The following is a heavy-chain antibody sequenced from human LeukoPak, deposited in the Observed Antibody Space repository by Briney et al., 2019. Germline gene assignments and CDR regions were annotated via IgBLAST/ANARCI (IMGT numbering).Heavy chain of an antibody. V-gene: IGHV3-30*18. J-gene: IGHJ4*02. CDR3: AKVPYGSSSVASDY. Sequence: PGRSLRLSCAASGFTFSSYGMHWLRQAPGKGLEWVAVISYDGSNKYYADSVKGRFTISSDNSKNTLYVQMHSLRAEDTAVYYCAKVPYGSSSVASDYWGQGNLVTVSS. CDR1: GFTFSSYG. CDR2: ISYDGSNK. D-gene: IGHD6-6*01.